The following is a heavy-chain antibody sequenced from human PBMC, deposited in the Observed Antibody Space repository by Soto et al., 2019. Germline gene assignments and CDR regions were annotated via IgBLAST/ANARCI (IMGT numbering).Heavy chain of an antibody. J-gene: IGHJ6*02. CDR2: ISGSGGST. CDR1: GFTFSSYA. V-gene: IGHV3-23*01. Sequence: GGSLRLSCAASGFTFSSYAMSWVRQAPGKGLEWVSAISGSGGSTYYADSVKGRLTISRDNSKNTLYLQMNSLRAEDTAVYYCAKAPGVYYYYGMDVWGQGTTVTVSS. CDR3: AKAPGVYYYYGMDV. D-gene: IGHD3-10*01.